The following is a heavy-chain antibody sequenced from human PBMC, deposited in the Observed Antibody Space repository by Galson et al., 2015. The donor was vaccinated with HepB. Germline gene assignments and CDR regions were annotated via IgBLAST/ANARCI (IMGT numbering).Heavy chain of an antibody. Sequence: SLRLSCAASGFTFDDYTMHWVRQAPGKGLEWVSLISWDGGSTYYAVSVKGRFTISRDNSKNSLYLQMNSLRTEDTALYYCAKDSGGGSYSPPMDYWGQGTLVTVSS. D-gene: IGHD1-26*01. V-gene: IGHV3-43*01. CDR1: GFTFDDYT. CDR3: AKDSGGGSYSPPMDY. J-gene: IGHJ4*02. CDR2: ISWDGGST.